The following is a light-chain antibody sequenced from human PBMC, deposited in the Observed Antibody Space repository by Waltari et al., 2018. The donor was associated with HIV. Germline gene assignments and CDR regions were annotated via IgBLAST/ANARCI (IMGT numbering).Light chain of an antibody. CDR1: QSISSG. V-gene: IGKV1-5*03. CDR2: KAS. CDR3: QQYNSYRWT. J-gene: IGKJ1*01. Sequence: DIQMTQSPSTLSASVGDRVTLTRRASQSISSGLAWYQQKPGKAPKLLLYKASSLESGVPSRFSGSGSGTEFTLTISSLQPDDFATYYCQQYNSYRWTFGQGTKVEIK.